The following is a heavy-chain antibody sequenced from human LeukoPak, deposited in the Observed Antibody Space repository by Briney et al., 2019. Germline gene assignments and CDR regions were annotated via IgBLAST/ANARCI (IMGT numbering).Heavy chain of an antibody. CDR3: ARDHRYAFDN. V-gene: IGHV3-48*01. CDR2: IGISSGNT. Sequence: PGGSLRLSCAASGFNFIDYSMNWVRQAPGKGLEWTSYIGISSGNTKYADSVKGRFTISRDKARNSLYLQMNSLRVEDTAVYYCARDHRYAFDNWGHGTLVTVSS. J-gene: IGHJ4*01. D-gene: IGHD5-12*01. CDR1: GFNFIDYS.